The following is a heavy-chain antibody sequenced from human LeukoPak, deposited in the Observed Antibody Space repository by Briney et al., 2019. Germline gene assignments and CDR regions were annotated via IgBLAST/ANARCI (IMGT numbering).Heavy chain of an antibody. V-gene: IGHV4-31*03. Sequence: SQTLSLTCTVSGGSISSGGYYWSWIRQHPGKGLEWIGYIYYSGSTYYNPSLKSRVTISVDASKNQFSLKLSSVTAADTAVYYCARVLGRKNWFDPWGQGTLVTVSS. J-gene: IGHJ5*02. CDR1: GGSISSGGYY. D-gene: IGHD2/OR15-2a*01. CDR2: IYYSGST. CDR3: ARVLGRKNWFDP.